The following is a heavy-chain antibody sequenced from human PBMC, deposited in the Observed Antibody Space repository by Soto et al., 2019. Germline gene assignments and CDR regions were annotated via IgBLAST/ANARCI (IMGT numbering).Heavy chain of an antibody. Sequence: QVQLVESGGGLVKPGGSLRLSCAASGFTFSDYYMSWIRQAPGKGLEWISYIGDSGDSKYYADSVKGRFTISRDNAKKSLYLQLNSLRAEDTAVYHCARGPRGYSGYSDFWGRGTLVTVSS. CDR3: ARGPRGYSGYSDF. CDR1: GFTFSDYY. V-gene: IGHV3-11*01. CDR2: IGDSGDSK. J-gene: IGHJ4*02. D-gene: IGHD5-12*01.